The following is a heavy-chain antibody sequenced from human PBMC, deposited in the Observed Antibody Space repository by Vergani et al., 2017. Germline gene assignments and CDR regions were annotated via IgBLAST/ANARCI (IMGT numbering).Heavy chain of an antibody. Sequence: QVQLQQWGAGLLKPSETLSLTCAVYGGSFSGYYWSWIRQPPGKGLEWIGEINHSGSTNYNPSLKSRVTISVDTSKNQFSLKLSSVTAADTAVYYCARVPVPHYDFPSLFDPWGQGTLVTVSS. J-gene: IGHJ5*02. CDR3: ARVPVPHYDFPSLFDP. CDR2: INHSGST. D-gene: IGHD3-3*01. V-gene: IGHV4-34*01. CDR1: GGSFSGYY.